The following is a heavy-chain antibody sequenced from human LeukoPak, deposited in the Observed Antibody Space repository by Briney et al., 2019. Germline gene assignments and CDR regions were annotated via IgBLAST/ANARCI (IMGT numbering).Heavy chain of an antibody. CDR2: INPNSGGT. CDR3: ARDGYSSSRDAFDI. D-gene: IGHD6-13*01. Sequence: ASVKVSCKASGYTFTGYYMHWVRQAPGQGLEWMGWINPNSGGTSYAQKFQGRVTMTRDTSISTAYMELSRLRSDDTAVYYCARDGYSSSRDAFDIWGQGTMVTVSS. V-gene: IGHV1-2*02. J-gene: IGHJ3*02. CDR1: GYTFTGYY.